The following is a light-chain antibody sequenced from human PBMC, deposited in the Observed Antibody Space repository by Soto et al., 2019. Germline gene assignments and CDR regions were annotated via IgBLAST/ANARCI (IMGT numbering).Light chain of an antibody. Sequence: EVVLTQSPGTLSLSPGERATLSCRASRSLDSTYLAWYQQKPGQSPRLVIYGASRRATGIPDRFSGSGSGTDFTLTIGRLEPEDFAVYYCQRSGSAPPYIFGAGTRLDIK. V-gene: IGKV3-20*01. CDR1: RSLDSTY. CDR3: QRSGSAPPYI. J-gene: IGKJ2*01. CDR2: GAS.